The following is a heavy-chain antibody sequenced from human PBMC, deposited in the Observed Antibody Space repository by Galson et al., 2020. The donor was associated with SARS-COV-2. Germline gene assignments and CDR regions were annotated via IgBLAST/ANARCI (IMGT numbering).Heavy chain of an antibody. CDR1: KFSFRDYA. CDR2: ISAGGTT. CDR3: AKEGEWFGESGWFDP. V-gene: IGHV3-23*01. J-gene: IGHJ5*02. Sequence: GGSLRLSCAASKFSFRDYAMNWLRQAPGKGPEWVSTISAGGTTYYADSVKGRFTISRDNSKNKLFLQMDSLRVEDTATYYCAKEGEWFGESGWFDPWGQGTLVSGSS. D-gene: IGHD3-10*01.